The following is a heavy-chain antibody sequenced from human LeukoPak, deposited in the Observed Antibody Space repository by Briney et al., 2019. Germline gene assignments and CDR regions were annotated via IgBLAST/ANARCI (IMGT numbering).Heavy chain of an antibody. CDR3: VRGAPSYSGTRTPKFDY. J-gene: IGHJ4*02. CDR1: DSPSVIFP. CDR2: FHSNATNT. D-gene: IGHD6-13*01. Sequence: PGGPLKPSWKALDSPSVIFPRPWVGRLPARGREWLQPFHSNATNTYYAASVSLRFSISRNSSKNTLFLQMKRLTPEDTAVYYCVRGAPSYSGTRTPKFDYWGQGSLVTVSS. V-gene: IGHV3-30*04.